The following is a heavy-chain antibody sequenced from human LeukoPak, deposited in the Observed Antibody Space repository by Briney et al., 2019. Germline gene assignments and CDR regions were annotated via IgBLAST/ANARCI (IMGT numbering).Heavy chain of an antibody. D-gene: IGHD2/OR15-2a*01. J-gene: IGHJ3*01. CDR1: GYTFTGYY. Sequence: ASVKVSCKASGYTFTGYYMHWVRQAPGQGLEWMGWINPDSGGTNNAQKFQGRVTMTRDTSISTAYMELSRLRSDDTAVYYCARTFYDTLDSDAFDFWGQGTMVIVSA. CDR3: ARTFYDTLDSDAFDF. CDR2: INPDSGGT. V-gene: IGHV1-2*02.